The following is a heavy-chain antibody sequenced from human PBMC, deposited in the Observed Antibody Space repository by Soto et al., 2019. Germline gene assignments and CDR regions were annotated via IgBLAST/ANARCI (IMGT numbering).Heavy chain of an antibody. J-gene: IGHJ4*02. CDR2: IYSGGRN. CDR3: ARASSSWDY. V-gene: IGHV4-4*07. CDR1: GGSISRFC. Sequence: SETLSLTCTVSGGSISRFCWSWIRQPAGKGLEWIGRIYSGGRNNYNPSLKSRVTMSVDTSKNQFSLRLSSVTAADTAMYYCARASSSWDYWGPGTLVTVSS. D-gene: IGHD6-13*01.